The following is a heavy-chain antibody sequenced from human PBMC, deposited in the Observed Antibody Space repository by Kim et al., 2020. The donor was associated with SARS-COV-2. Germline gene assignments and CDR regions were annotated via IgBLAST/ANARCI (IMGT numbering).Heavy chain of an antibody. CDR3: ARGGMEGSGTYFGHDY. Sequence: ASVKVSCKASGYTFIHYNVNWVRQAPGQGLECMGWINTNTGNPTYAQGFTGRFVFSLDTSVNTAYLEISSLKADDSAVYFCARGGMEGSGTYFGHDYWGQGTLVTVSS. CDR1: GYTFIHYN. CDR2: INTNTGNP. J-gene: IGHJ4*02. V-gene: IGHV7-4-1*02. D-gene: IGHD3-10*01.